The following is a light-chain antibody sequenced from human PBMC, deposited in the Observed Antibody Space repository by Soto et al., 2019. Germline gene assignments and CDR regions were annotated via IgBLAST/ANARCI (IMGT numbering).Light chain of an antibody. CDR3: QQYNRGWT. Sequence: EIVMTQSPAALSVSPGKTATLSCRASQSVSSDLACYQQRPGQAPSLLIYGASTRATGIPARFSGSGSGTEFTLTISSLQSEDFAVYYCQQYNRGWTFGQGTKVEIK. V-gene: IGKV3-15*01. CDR2: GAS. J-gene: IGKJ1*01. CDR1: QSVSSD.